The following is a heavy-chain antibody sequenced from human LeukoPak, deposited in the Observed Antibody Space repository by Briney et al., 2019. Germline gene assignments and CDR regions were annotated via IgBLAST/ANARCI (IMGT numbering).Heavy chain of an antibody. CDR2: ITTTGTYI. Sequence: GGSLRLSCAASGFSFSDYNMNWVRQAPGKALEWVSSITTTGTYIFYGDSVKGRFTISRDNSKNTLYLQMNSLRAEDTAVYHCAKAGIYDYVWGSYLVDWGQGTLVTVSS. J-gene: IGHJ4*02. CDR3: AKAGIYDYVWGSYLVD. CDR1: GFSFSDYN. D-gene: IGHD3-16*01. V-gene: IGHV3-21*04.